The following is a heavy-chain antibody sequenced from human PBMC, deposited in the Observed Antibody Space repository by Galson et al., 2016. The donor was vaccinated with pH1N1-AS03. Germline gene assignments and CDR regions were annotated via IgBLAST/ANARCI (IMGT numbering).Heavy chain of an antibody. CDR1: GFTFGSHW. D-gene: IGHD2-2*01. V-gene: IGHV3-7*03. CDR3: ARDRTVVAASIIYYYGMDV. CDR2: INKDGYEK. J-gene: IGHJ6*02. Sequence: SLRLSCAVSGFTFGSHWMSWVRQAPGKGLEWVANINKDGYEKYYVDSVKGRFAISRDNAKNSLYLQMNSLRAEDTAVYYCARDRTVVAASIIYYYGMDVWGQGTTVTVSS.